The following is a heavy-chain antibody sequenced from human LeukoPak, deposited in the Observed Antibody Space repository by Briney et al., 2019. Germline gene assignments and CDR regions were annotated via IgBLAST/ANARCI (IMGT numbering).Heavy chain of an antibody. D-gene: IGHD1-7*01. V-gene: IGHV4-39*07. CDR3: ARDSLYNWNSGDWFDP. Sequence: SETLSLTCTVSGGSISSSSYYWGWIRQPPGKGLEWIGSIYYSGGTYYNPSLKSRVTISVDTSKHQFSLKLSSVTAADTAVYYCARDSLYNWNSGDWFDPWGQGTLVTVSS. CDR2: IYYSGGT. J-gene: IGHJ5*02. CDR1: GGSISSSSYY.